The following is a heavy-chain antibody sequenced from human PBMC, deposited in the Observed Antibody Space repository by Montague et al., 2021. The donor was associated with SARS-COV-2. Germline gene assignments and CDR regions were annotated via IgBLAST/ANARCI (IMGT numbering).Heavy chain of an antibody. CDR2: IYTSGST. CDR3: AREAGITIFGVAPAGYYYYMDV. CDR1: GGSISSYY. J-gene: IGHJ6*03. V-gene: IGHV4-4*07. Sequence: SETLSLTCTVSGGSISSYYWSWIWQPAGKGLEWIGRIYTSGSTNYNPSLKSRVTMSVDTSKNQFSLKLSSVTAADTAVYYCAREAGITIFGVAPAGYYYYMDVWGKGTTVTVSS. D-gene: IGHD3-3*01.